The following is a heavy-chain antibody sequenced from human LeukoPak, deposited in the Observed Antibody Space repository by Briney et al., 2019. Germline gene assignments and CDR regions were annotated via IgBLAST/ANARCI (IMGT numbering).Heavy chain of an antibody. CDR2: IYPGDSNT. CDR1: GYSFTSYW. D-gene: IGHD3-22*01. V-gene: IGHV5-51*01. CDR3: ARHVGYYYDNSGYGFDF. Sequence: PGESLQISCKGSGYSFTSYWIGWVRPMPGKGLEWMGIIYPGDSNTIYSPSFQGQVTISADKSINTAYLQWSSLKASDTAMYYCARHVGYYYDNSGYGFDFWGQGTLVTVSS. J-gene: IGHJ4*02.